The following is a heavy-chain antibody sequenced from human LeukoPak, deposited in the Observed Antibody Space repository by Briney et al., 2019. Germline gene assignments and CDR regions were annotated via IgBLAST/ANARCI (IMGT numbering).Heavy chain of an antibody. CDR1: GFTFNNYA. CDR2: ITGSGSSS. J-gene: IGHJ4*01. V-gene: IGHV3-23*01. Sequence: GGSLRLSCVGSGFTFNNYAIHWVRQAPGKRLEWVSMITGSGSSSFYADSVKGRFTISRDNSKSAVYLQMSRLRVDDTAFYFCAKDGGTITGVFWRHGTLLSVPS. D-gene: IGHD1-14*01. CDR3: AKDGGTITGVF.